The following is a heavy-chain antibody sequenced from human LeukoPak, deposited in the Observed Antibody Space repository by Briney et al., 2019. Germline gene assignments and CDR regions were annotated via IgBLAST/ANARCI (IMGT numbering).Heavy chain of an antibody. CDR2: IGTTSGAI. D-gene: IGHD2-21*02. CDR3: ASLRRGGDKAFDY. Sequence: GGSLRLSCAASGFTFNAFGMNWVRQAPGKGLEWVSYIGTTSGAIYYADSVKGRFTISRDSAKNSLYLQMNSLRAEDTAVYYCASLRRGGDKAFDYGGRGPLVTVSS. J-gene: IGHJ4*02. V-gene: IGHV3-48*01. CDR1: GFTFNAFG.